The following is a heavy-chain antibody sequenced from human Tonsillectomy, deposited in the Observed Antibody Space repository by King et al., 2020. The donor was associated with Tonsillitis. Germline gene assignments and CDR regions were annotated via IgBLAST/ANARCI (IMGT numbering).Heavy chain of an antibody. J-gene: IGHJ3*02. V-gene: IGHV5-51*01. CDR1: GYSFTSYW. D-gene: IGHD6-19*01. Sequence: QLVQSGAEVKKTGESLKISCKGSGYSFTSYWIGWVRQMPGKGLEWMGIIYPGDSDTIYSPSFQGQVTISADKSISTAYLQWSSLKASDTAMSYCARHGAVFSSGWYDAFDIWGQRPVVTVSS. CDR3: ARHGAVFSSGWYDAFDI. CDR2: IYPGDSDT.